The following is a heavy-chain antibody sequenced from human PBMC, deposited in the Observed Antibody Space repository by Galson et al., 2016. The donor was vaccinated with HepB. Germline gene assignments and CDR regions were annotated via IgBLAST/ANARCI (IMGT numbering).Heavy chain of an antibody. CDR1: GYSFTNYW. Sequence: QSGAEVKKPGESLRISCKGSGYSFTNYWISWVRQMPGKGLEWMGRIDPSDSYTNYGPSFRGHVTISADESISTAYLQWSSLKASDTAMYYCASLVTTDLYYYMDVWGKGTAVTVSS. D-gene: IGHD4-17*01. J-gene: IGHJ6*03. V-gene: IGHV5-10-1*01. CDR2: IDPSDSYT. CDR3: ASLVTTDLYYYMDV.